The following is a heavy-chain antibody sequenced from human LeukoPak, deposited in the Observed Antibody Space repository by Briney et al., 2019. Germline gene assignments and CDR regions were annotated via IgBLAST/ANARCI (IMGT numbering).Heavy chain of an antibody. V-gene: IGHV4-38-2*02. D-gene: IGHD3-3*01. CDR3: RSQKEWSLTEYHFDY. Sequence: PSETLSLTCTVSGYSISSGYYCGWIRQPPGKGLEWIGSVYHSGSTYYNPSLKSRVTISMDKSKNQFSLKLTAVTAADTAVYYCRSQKEWSLTEYHFDYWGQGTLVTVSS. CDR1: GYSISSGYY. J-gene: IGHJ4*02. CDR2: VYHSGST.